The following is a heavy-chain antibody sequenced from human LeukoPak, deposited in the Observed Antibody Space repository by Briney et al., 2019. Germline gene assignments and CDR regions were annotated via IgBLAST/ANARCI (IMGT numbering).Heavy chain of an antibody. J-gene: IGHJ4*02. D-gene: IGHD3-22*01. V-gene: IGHV3-30-3*01. CDR3: ARDRITMIVVVKGDFDY. CDR2: ISYDGSNK. CDR1: GFTFSSYA. Sequence: GGSLRLSCAASGFTFSSYAMHWVRQAPGKGLEWVAVISYDGSNKYYADSVKGRFTISRDNSKNTLYLQMNSLRAEDTAVYYCARDRITMIVVVKGDFDYWGQGTLVTVSS.